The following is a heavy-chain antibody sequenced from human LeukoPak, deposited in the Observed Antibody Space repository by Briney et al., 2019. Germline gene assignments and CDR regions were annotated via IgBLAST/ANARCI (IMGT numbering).Heavy chain of an antibody. D-gene: IGHD5-12*01. V-gene: IGHV1-46*01. J-gene: IGHJ4*02. CDR2: INPSGGST. CDR1: GYTFTSYY. Sequence: ASVKVSCKASGYTFTSYYMHWVRQAPGQGLEWMGIINPSGGSTNYAQKLQGRVTMTTDTSTSTAYMDLRSLRSDDTAVYYCARVRNSGFRYVDSWGQGTLVTVSS. CDR3: ARVRNSGFRYVDS.